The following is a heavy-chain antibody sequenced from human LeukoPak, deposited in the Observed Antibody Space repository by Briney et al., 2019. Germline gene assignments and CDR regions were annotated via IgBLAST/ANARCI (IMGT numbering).Heavy chain of an antibody. J-gene: IGHJ4*02. CDR2: MYLSGTT. D-gene: IGHD3-22*01. CDR3: AGLVGRYSSGLYYYYFDY. CDR1: GDSINSLDL. Sequence: PSGTLSLTCTVSGDSINSLDLWSWVRQPPGKGLEWIGEMYLSGTTHSNPSVKSLVTISIDKSKNQFFLNLSSVTAADTAVYYCAGLVGRYSSGLYYYYFDYWGQGTLVTVSS. V-gene: IGHV4-4*02.